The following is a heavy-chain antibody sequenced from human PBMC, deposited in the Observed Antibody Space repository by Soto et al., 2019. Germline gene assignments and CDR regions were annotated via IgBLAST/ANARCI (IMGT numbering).Heavy chain of an antibody. V-gene: IGHV4-39*01. D-gene: IGHD2-21*02. J-gene: IGHJ4*02. CDR2: IYYSGRT. CDR1: GESISSSSYY. CDR3: ARQRPTVVTQAYFDH. Sequence: SETLSLTCIVSGESISSSSYYWGWIRQPPGKGLEWIGSIYYSGRTYYNPSFKSRVTISIDTSKNQFSLKLSSVTATDTAVYYCARQRPTVVTQAYFDHWGQGALVTVSS.